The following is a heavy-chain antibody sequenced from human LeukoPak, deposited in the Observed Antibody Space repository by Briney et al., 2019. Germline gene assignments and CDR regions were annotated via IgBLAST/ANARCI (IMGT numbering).Heavy chain of an antibody. V-gene: IGHV4-59*01. D-gene: IGHD4-23*01. CDR2: INYSGST. CDR3: ATSYDGKTAPYDL. J-gene: IGHJ5*02. CDR1: GGSISNDY. Sequence: SETLSLTCTVSGGSISNDYWSWIRQPPGRGLEWIGYINYSGSTNYNPSLESRVTISVDTSKNQFSLKLSSVTAADTAVYYCATSYDGKTAPYDLWGHGTLVTVSS.